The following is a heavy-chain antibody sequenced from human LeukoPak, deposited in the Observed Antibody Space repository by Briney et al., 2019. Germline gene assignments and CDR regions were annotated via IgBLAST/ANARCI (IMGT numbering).Heavy chain of an antibody. Sequence: SETLSLTCAVSGGSISSNNWWSWVRQPPGKGLEWIGEIYHSGNTNYNPSLKSRVTISVDKSKNQFSLKLSSVTAADTAVYSCATYYDSSGYKLDYWGQGTLVTVSS. D-gene: IGHD3-22*01. V-gene: IGHV4-4*02. CDR1: GGSISSNNW. CDR2: IYHSGNT. J-gene: IGHJ4*02. CDR3: ATYYDSSGYKLDY.